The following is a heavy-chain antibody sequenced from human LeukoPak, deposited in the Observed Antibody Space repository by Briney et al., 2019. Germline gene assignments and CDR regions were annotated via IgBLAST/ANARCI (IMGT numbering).Heavy chain of an antibody. D-gene: IGHD3-22*01. CDR2: IYYSGST. V-gene: IGHV4-31*03. J-gene: IGHJ4*02. CDR3: ARAHDSSGYY. CDR1: GGSISSGGYY. Sequence: PSETLSLTCTVSGGSISSGGYYWSWIRQHPGKGLEWIGYIYYSGSTYYNPSLKCRVTISVDTSKNQFSLKLSSVTAADTAVYYCARAHDSSGYYWGQGTLVTVPS.